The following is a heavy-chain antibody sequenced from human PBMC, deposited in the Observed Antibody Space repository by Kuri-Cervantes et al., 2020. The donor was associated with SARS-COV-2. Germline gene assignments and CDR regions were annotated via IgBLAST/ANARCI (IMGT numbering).Heavy chain of an antibody. D-gene: IGHD3-3*01. J-gene: IGHJ5*02. CDR1: GYTFTGYY. Sequence: ASVKVSCKASGYTFTGYYMHWVRQAPGQGLEWMGGFDPEDGETIYAQKFQGRVTMTEDTSTDTAYMELSSLRSEDTAVYYCATKGGGGLRFLEWLWGPWFDPWGQGTLVTVSS. CDR2: FDPEDGET. V-gene: IGHV1-24*01. CDR3: ATKGGGGLRFLEWLWGPWFDP.